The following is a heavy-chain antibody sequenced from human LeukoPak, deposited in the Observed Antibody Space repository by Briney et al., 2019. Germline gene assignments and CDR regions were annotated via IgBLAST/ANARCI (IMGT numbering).Heavy chain of an antibody. CDR1: GYTFTGYY. J-gene: IGHJ4*02. V-gene: IGHV1-2*06. CDR3: ASALGARTPMDDY. Sequence: ASVKVSCKASGYTFTGYYMHWVRHAPGQGLEWMGRINPNSGVTNYAQKFQGRVTMTRDTSISTAYMELSRLRSDDTAVYYCASALGARTPMDDYWGQGTLVTVSS. CDR2: INPNSGVT. D-gene: IGHD6-6*01.